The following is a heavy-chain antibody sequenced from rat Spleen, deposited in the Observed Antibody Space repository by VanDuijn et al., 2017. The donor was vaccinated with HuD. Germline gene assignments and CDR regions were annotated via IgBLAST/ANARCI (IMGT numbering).Heavy chain of an antibody. CDR2: ISYDGTAT. J-gene: IGHJ1*01. Sequence: EVQLVESGGGLVQPGRSLKLSCAVSGFTFSDYTMAWVRQAPTKGLEWVASISYDGTATYYRDSVKGRFTISRDNGKSSLYLQVDGLRSEDTATYYCARHPQLGTYWYFDFWGPGTMVTVSS. CDR1: GFTFSDYT. V-gene: IGHV5-20*01. CDR3: ARHPQLGTYWYFDF. D-gene: IGHD3-4*01.